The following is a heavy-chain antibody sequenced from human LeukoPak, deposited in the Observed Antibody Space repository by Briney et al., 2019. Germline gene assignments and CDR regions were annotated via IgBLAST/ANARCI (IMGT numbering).Heavy chain of an antibody. Sequence: GGSLRLSCAASGFSFSSYWMHWVRQAPGKGLVWVSRINSDGSSTRYADSVKGRFTISRDNAKNTLYLQMNSLRAEDTAVYYCARDRGSPEYCSSTNCPFDYWGQGTLVTVSS. CDR1: GFSFSSYW. CDR2: INSDGSST. J-gene: IGHJ4*02. D-gene: IGHD2-2*01. V-gene: IGHV3-74*01. CDR3: ARDRGSPEYCSSTNCPFDY.